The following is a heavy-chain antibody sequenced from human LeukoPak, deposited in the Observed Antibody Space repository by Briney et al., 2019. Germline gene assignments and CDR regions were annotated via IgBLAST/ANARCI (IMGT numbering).Heavy chain of an antibody. J-gene: IGHJ5*02. CDR2: IYTSGST. Sequence: SETLSLTCTVSGGSISSYYWSWIRQPAGKGLEWIGRIYTSGSTNYNPSLKSRVTISVDTSKNQFSLKLSSVIAADTAVYYCARTSYGTGWFDPWGQGTLVTVSS. CDR1: GGSISSYY. CDR3: ARTSYGTGWFDP. V-gene: IGHV4-4*07. D-gene: IGHD5-18*01.